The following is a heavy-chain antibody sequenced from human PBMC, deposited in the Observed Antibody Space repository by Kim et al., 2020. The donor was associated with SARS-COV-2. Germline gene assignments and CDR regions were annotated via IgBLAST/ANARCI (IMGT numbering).Heavy chain of an antibody. Sequence: AQSFTGRFVLSLDTSVSTAYLQISSLKAEDTAVYYCARTNYDSFYYMDVWGKGTTVTVSS. J-gene: IGHJ6*03. CDR3: ARTNYDSFYYMDV. V-gene: IGHV7-4-1*02.